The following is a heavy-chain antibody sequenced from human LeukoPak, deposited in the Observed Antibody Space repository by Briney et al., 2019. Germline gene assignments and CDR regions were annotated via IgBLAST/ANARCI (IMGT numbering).Heavy chain of an antibody. J-gene: IGHJ6*02. Sequence: AAVKVSCKASGYTFTSYGISWVRQAPGQGLEWMGWISAYNGNTNYAQKLQGRVTMTTDTSTSTAYMELRSLRSDDTAVYYCARSTSGYSLYGMDVWGQGTTATV. CDR3: ARSTSGYSLYGMDV. D-gene: IGHD3-22*01. V-gene: IGHV1-18*01. CDR2: ISAYNGNT. CDR1: GYTFTSYG.